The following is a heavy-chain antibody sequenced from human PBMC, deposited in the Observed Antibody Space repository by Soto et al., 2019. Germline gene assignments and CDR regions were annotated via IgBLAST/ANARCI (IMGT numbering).Heavy chain of an antibody. CDR3: ARVSQWLGDAFDI. CDR1: GFTFSDYY. CDR2: ISSSGSTI. Sequence: KAGGSLRLSCAASGFTFSDYYMSWIRQAPGKGLEWVSYISSSGSTIYYADSVKGRFTISRDNAKNSLYLQMNSLRAEDTAVYYCARVSQWLGDAFDIWGQGTMVTVSS. J-gene: IGHJ3*02. V-gene: IGHV3-11*01. D-gene: IGHD6-19*01.